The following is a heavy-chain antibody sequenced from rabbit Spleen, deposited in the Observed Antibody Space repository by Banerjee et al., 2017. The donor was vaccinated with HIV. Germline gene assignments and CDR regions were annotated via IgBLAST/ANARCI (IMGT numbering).Heavy chain of an antibody. CDR3: ARDGTTNYSPVPLNL. J-gene: IGHJ4*01. V-gene: IGHV1S40*01. CDR2: IYAGGSGST. Sequence: QSLEESGGDLVKPGASLTLTCTASGVSFSRSSYMCWVRQAPGKGLEWIACIYAGGSGSTYYASWAKGRFTISKTSSTTVTLQMTSLTAADTATYFCARDGTTNYSPVPLNLWGPGTLVTVS. D-gene: IGHD8-1*01. CDR1: GVSFSRSSY.